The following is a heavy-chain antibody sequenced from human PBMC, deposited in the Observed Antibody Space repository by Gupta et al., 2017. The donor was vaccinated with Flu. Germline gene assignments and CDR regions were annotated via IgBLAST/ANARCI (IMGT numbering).Heavy chain of an antibody. CDR3: AKDMAGVYYYDSSGYYGLDY. V-gene: IGHV3-23*01. CDR1: GFTFSSYA. J-gene: IGHJ4*02. D-gene: IGHD3-22*01. CDR2: ISGSGGST. Sequence: EVQLLESGGGLVQPGGSLRLSCAASGFTFSSYAMRWVRQAPGKGLEWVSAISGSGGSTYYADSVKGRFTISRDNSKNTLYLQMNSLRAEDTAVYYCAKDMAGVYYYDSSGYYGLDYWGQGTLVTVSS.